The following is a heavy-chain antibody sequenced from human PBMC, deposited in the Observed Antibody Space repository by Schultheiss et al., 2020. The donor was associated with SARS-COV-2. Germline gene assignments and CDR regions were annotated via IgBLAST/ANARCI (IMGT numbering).Heavy chain of an antibody. CDR3: VRDPYLDF. CDR1: GYTFASYD. J-gene: IGHJ4*02. Sequence: ASVKVSCKASGYTFASYDISWVRQAPGQGLEWMGWISDYNGATDYVPKFQDRVTMTTDTSTRTAYLELRNLRSDDTAVYYCVRDPYLDFWGPGTLVTVS. V-gene: IGHV1-18*01. CDR2: ISDYNGAT.